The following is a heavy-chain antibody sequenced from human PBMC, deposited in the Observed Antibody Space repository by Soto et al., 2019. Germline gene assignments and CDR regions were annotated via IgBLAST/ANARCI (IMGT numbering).Heavy chain of an antibody. CDR1: GDTFTFYS. CDR2: INPILSMS. CDR3: ASSYGSGYRAFDY. Sequence: QVQLVQSGAEVKKPGSSVRVSCKASGDTFTFYSINWVRQAPGLGLEWMGRINPILSMSNYAQRFQGRVTMTADKSTITAYMELSSLRSEDTAMYYCASSYGSGYRAFDYWGQGALVTVS. J-gene: IGHJ4*02. D-gene: IGHD3-10*01. V-gene: IGHV1-69*02.